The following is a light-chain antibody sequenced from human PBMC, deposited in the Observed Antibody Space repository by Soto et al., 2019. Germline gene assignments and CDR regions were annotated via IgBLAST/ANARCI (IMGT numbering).Light chain of an antibody. V-gene: IGLV2-14*03. CDR1: SSDVGGYNF. CDR3: SSYTTSSTAV. Sequence: QSALAQPACVCGTPGQSITISCTGTSSDVGGYNFVSWYQQLPGKAPKLMIYEVTSRPSGVSNRFSGSKSGNTASLTISGLQPEDEAEYYCSSYTTSSTAVFGTGTKVTVL. J-gene: IGLJ1*01. CDR2: EVT.